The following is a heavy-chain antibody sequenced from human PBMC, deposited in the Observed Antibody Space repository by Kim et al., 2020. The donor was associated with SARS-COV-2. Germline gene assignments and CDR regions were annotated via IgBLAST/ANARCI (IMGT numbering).Heavy chain of an antibody. J-gene: IGHJ2*01. CDR1: GFTFDDYA. V-gene: IGHV3-9*01. D-gene: IGHD3-22*01. CDR2: ISWNSGSI. Sequence: GGSLRLSCAASGFTFDDYAMHWVRQAPGKGLEWVSGISWNSGSIGYADSVKGRFTISRDNAKNSLYLQMNSLRAEDTALYYCAKDTGDSSGYPDLYFDLWGRGTLVTVSS. CDR3: AKDTGDSSGYPDLYFDL.